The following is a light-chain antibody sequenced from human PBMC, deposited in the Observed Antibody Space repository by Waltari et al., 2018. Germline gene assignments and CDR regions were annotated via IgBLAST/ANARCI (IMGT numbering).Light chain of an antibody. J-gene: IGKJ1*01. Sequence: SQSLLHSDGRARLYWYLQKPGQSPQLLISEVSNRFSGVTERFSGSGSGTDFTLKISRVEAEDVGVFFCMQNIQLPTFGQGTKVEIE. CDR2: EVS. CDR1: QSLLHSDGRAR. V-gene: IGKV2D-29*02. CDR3: MQNIQLPT.